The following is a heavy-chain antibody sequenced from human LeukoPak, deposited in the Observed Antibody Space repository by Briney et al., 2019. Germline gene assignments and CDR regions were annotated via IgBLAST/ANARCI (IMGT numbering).Heavy chain of an antibody. J-gene: IGHJ3*01. CDR3: ASESRTIFGVVIS. CDR1: GGSISSYY. Sequence: SETLSLTCTVSGGSISSYYWSWIRQPPGKGLEWIGYIYYSGSTDYNPSLKSRVTISVDTSKSQFSLKLSSVTAADTAVYYCASESRTIFGVVISWGQGTMVTVSS. V-gene: IGHV4-59*01. CDR2: IYYSGST. D-gene: IGHD3-3*01.